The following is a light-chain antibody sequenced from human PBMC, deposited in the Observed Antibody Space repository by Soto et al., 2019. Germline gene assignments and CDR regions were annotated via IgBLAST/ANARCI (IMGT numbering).Light chain of an antibody. V-gene: IGKV1-5*03. CDR1: QTISSW. CDR3: QQYNSYSDA. CDR2: KAS. Sequence: DIQMTQSPSTLSGSVGDRVTITCRASQTISSWLAWYQQKPGKAPKLLIYKASTLKSGVPSRFSGSGSGTEFTLTISSMQPADFATYYCQQYNSYSDAFGQGTKVELK. J-gene: IGKJ1*01.